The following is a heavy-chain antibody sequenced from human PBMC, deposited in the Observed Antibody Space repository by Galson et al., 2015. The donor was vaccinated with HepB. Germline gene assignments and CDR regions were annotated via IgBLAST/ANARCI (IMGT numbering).Heavy chain of an antibody. CDR1: GDSISSYF. CDR2: IDSDSGRT. J-gene: IGHJ5*02. D-gene: IGHD5-24*01. Sequence: LSLTCTVSGDSISSYFWSWIRQPPGKGLEWIGYIDSDSGRTTYNPSLESRVTMSVDTSKNQFSLKVSSVTAADTAVYFCARGRDRDGYNYLAHWGQGTLVTVSS. V-gene: IGHV4-59*01. CDR3: ARGRDRDGYNYLAH.